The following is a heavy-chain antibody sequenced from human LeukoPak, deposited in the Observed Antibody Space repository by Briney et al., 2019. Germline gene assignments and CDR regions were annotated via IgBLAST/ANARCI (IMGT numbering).Heavy chain of an antibody. D-gene: IGHD3-22*01. CDR3: AKEDVVVITIRYFQH. V-gene: IGHV3-30*18. CDR1: GFTFSSYG. Sequence: GGSLRLSCAASGFTFSSYGMHWVRQAPGKGLEWVAVISYDGSNKYYADSVKGRFTISRDNSKNTLYLQMNSLRTEDTATYYCAKEDVVVITIRYFQHWGQGTLVTVSP. J-gene: IGHJ1*01. CDR2: ISYDGSNK.